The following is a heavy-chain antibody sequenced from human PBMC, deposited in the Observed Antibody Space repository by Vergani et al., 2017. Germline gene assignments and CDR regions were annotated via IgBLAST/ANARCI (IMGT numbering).Heavy chain of an antibody. Sequence: QVQLQQWGAGLLKPSETLSLTCTVSGGSISSSSYYWSWIRQPPGKGLEWIGSIYYSGSTYYNPSLKSRVTISVDTSKNQFSLKLSSVTAADTAVYYWARHVQPRDILWSGYWGQGTLVTVSS. J-gene: IGHJ4*02. D-gene: IGHD2-21*01. CDR2: IYYSGST. CDR1: GGSISSSSYY. V-gene: IGHV4-39*01. CDR3: ARHVQPRDILWSGY.